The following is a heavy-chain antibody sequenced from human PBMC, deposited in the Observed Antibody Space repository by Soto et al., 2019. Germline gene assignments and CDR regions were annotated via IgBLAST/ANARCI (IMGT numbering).Heavy chain of an antibody. CDR1: GFTFSSYA. J-gene: IGHJ2*01. Sequence: QVQLVESGGGVVQPGRSLRLSCAASGFTFSSYAMHWVRQAPGKGLEWVAVISYDGSNKYYADSVKGRFTISRDNSKNTLYLQMNSLRAEDTAVYYCARAPTTVVTPYYFDIWGRGTLVTVSS. CDR2: ISYDGSNK. D-gene: IGHD4-17*01. V-gene: IGHV3-30-3*01. CDR3: ARAPTTVVTPYYFDI.